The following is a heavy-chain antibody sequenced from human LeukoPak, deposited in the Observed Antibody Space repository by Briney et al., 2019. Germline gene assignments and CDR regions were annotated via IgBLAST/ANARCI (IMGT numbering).Heavy chain of an antibody. J-gene: IGHJ6*03. Sequence: GSLRLSCADPGFIFSAYILGSVRQAPRKGLGWGSYISSNLGATYYTDTVKSRFTTSRDSAKNSLYLQMNSLRAEDTAVYYCARDIGSGYNPGRMDVWGKGTTVTVPS. D-gene: IGHD5-12*01. CDR3: ARDIGSGYNPGRMDV. V-gene: IGHV3-48*04. CDR1: GFIFSAYI. CDR2: ISSNLGAT.